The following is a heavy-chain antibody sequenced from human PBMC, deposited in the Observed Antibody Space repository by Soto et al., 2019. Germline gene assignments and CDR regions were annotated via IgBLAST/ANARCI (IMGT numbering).Heavy chain of an antibody. CDR3: AREEKQLSRYGGDFDY. J-gene: IGHJ4*02. CDR1: DGSVNSGNYY. Sequence: SETLSLTCSVSDGSVNSGNYYWSWIRQPPGKGLEWIGHIYYIGTTDYNPSLKSRVTISVDTSKNQFSLKVTSVTAAVTAVYFCAREEKQLSRYGGDFDYWGQGILVTVSS. D-gene: IGHD3-16*01. V-gene: IGHV4-61*01. CDR2: IYYIGTT.